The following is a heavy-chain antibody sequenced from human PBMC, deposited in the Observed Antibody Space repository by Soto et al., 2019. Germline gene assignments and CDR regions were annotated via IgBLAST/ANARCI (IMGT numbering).Heavy chain of an antibody. V-gene: IGHV3-7*05. J-gene: IGHJ4*02. CDR1: GFTFNNYY. Sequence: EVQLVESGGGLVQPGGSLRLSCAASGFTFNNYYMVWVRQAPGRGLEWVANINQDGSAKYYVDSVKGRFTISRDNAKSSLYLQINSRETEVTATHDCGRGFGGTQWGQGSLVHVSS. CDR3: GRGFGGTQ. D-gene: IGHD2-15*01. CDR2: INQDGSAK.